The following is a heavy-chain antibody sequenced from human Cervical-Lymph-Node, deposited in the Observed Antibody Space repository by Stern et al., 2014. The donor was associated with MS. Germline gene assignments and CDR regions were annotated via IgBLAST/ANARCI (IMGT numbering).Heavy chain of an antibody. CDR3: VRRRDSAGYDTFDL. D-gene: IGHD3-22*01. V-gene: IGHV5-51*01. J-gene: IGHJ3*01. CDR1: GYTFSNFW. CDR2: IYPADSDT. Sequence: VQLVQSGAEVKKPGESLKISCRPSGYTFSNFWIGWVRQMPGKGLEWMGVIYPADSDTTYSPSFQGQCTISADESISTAYLQWRSLKASDTAMYYCVRRRDSAGYDTFDLWGQGTMLIVSS.